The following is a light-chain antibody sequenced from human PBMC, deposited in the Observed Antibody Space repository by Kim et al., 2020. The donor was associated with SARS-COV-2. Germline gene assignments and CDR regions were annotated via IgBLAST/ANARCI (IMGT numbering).Light chain of an antibody. Sequence: DIQMTQSPSSLSASVGDRVTITCRASQDISHYLAWFQQKPGEAPKLLIYAASALHSEVPSRFSGSGSGTDFTLTISSLQPEDVATFYCLSYNSAPWTFGQGTKVDIK. CDR3: LSYNSAPWT. CDR1: QDISHY. V-gene: IGKV1-27*01. CDR2: AAS. J-gene: IGKJ1*01.